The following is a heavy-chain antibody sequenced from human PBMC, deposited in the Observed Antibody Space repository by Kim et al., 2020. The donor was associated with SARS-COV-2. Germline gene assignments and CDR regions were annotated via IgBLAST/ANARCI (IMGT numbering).Heavy chain of an antibody. Sequence: KSRVTISVDTSKNQFSLKLSSVTAADTAVYYCARVSGITIFGVVITGPFDYWGQGTLVTVSS. D-gene: IGHD3-3*01. J-gene: IGHJ4*02. V-gene: IGHV4-31*02. CDR3: ARVSGITIFGVVITGPFDY.